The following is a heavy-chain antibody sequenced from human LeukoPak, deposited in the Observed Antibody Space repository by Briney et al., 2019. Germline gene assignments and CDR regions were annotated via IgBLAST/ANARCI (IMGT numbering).Heavy chain of an antibody. CDR2: INPNSGGT. D-gene: IGHD3-9*01. Sequence: ASVKVSCKASGYTFTGYYLHWVRQAPGQGLEWMGWINPNSGGTKYAQKFQGRVTMTRDTSISTAYMELTRLRSDDTAVYYCARGETEETGSRPDPFDIWGQGTMVTVSS. CDR1: GYTFTGYY. J-gene: IGHJ3*02. CDR3: ARGETEETGSRPDPFDI. V-gene: IGHV1-2*02.